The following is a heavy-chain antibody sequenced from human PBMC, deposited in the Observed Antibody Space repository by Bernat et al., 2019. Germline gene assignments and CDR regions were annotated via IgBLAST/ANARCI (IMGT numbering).Heavy chain of an antibody. CDR1: GYTFTGYY. J-gene: IGHJ4*02. CDR2: INPNSGGT. CDR3: AGGAAGVGGYYFDY. Sequence: QVQLVQSGAEVKKPGASVKVSCKASGYTFTGYYMHWVRQAPGQGLEWMGWINPNSGGTNYAQKFQGWVNMTRDTSISTAYMARSRLRSDDTAVYYCAGGAAGVGGYYFDYWGQGTLVTVSS. V-gene: IGHV1-2*04. D-gene: IGHD6-13*01.